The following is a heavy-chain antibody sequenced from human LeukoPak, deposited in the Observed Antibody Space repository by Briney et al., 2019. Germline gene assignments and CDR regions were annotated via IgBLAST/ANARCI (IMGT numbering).Heavy chain of an antibody. D-gene: IGHD6-13*01. Sequence: ASVKVSCKASGYTFTGYYMHWVRQAPGQGLEWMGWINPNSGGTNYAQKFQGRVTMTRDTSISTAYMELSRLRSDDTAVYYCARGSGEYSSSWYYFDYWGQGTRVTVSS. J-gene: IGHJ4*02. CDR1: GYTFTGYY. V-gene: IGHV1-2*02. CDR2: INPNSGGT. CDR3: ARGSGEYSSSWYYFDY.